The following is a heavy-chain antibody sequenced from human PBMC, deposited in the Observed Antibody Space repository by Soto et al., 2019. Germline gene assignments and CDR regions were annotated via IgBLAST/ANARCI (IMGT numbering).Heavy chain of an antibody. CDR3: ARSDSSGKTRYYFDH. D-gene: IGHD3-22*01. J-gene: IGHJ4*02. V-gene: IGHV4-31*03. CDR1: GGSISSGSYY. Sequence: SETLSLTCTVSGGSISSGSYYWSWIRQHPGKGLEWIGYIYSTESTNYNPSLKSRLTISVDMSASQFSRKLSSVTVADTAVYYCARSDSSGKTRYYFDHWGQGTLVTVSS. CDR2: IYSTEST.